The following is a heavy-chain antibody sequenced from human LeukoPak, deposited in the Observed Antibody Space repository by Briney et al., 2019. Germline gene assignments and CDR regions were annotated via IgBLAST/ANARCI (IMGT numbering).Heavy chain of an antibody. D-gene: IGHD3-22*01. CDR1: GGSFSGYY. CDR2: INHSGST. Sequence: KPSETLSLTCAVYGGSFSGYYWSWIRQPPGKGLEWIGEINHSGSTNYNPSLKSRVTISVDTSKNQFSLKLSSVTAADTAVYYCASGRTTGYYDSSGYYPPFDYWGQGTLVTVSS. V-gene: IGHV4-34*01. CDR3: ASGRTTGYYDSSGYYPPFDY. J-gene: IGHJ4*02.